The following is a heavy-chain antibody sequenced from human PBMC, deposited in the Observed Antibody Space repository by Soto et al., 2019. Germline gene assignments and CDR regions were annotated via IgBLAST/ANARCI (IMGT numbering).Heavy chain of an antibody. CDR3: ARGGTPIDY. D-gene: IGHD3-16*01. V-gene: IGHV1-18*01. Sequence: QVQLVQSGAEVKKPGASVKVSCKASGYTFTNFGISWVRQAPGQGLEWMGWISAYNGNTNYAQKFQGRVTMTTATATSTAYMEVRSVRFDDTAVYYCARGGTPIDYLGQGTLVTVSS. CDR1: GYTFTNFG. J-gene: IGHJ4*02. CDR2: ISAYNGNT.